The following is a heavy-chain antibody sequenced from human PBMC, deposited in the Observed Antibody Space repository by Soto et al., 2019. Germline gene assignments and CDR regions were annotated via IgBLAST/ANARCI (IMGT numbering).Heavy chain of an antibody. CDR2: IIPIFGTA. Sequence: QVQLVQSGAEVKKPGSSVKVSCKASGGTFSSYAISWVRQAPGHGLEWMGGIIPIFGTANYEQKFQGRVRITEDENTSTAYMELSSLRSEETAVYYCARGGLQSYYDFWSGYSIYGLAVWGQGTTVTVSS. D-gene: IGHD3-3*01. V-gene: IGHV1-69*01. CDR3: ARGGLQSYYDFWSGYSIYGLAV. J-gene: IGHJ6*02. CDR1: GGTFSSYA.